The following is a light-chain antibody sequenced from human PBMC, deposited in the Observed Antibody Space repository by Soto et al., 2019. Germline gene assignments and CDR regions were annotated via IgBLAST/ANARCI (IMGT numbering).Light chain of an antibody. J-gene: IGKJ2*01. CDR2: KIS. V-gene: IGKV2-24*01. Sequence: DIVMTQTPLSSPVTLGQPASISCRSSQSLVHSDGNTYLNWLQQRPGQPPRVLIYKISTRFSGVPDRFSGSGAGTDFTLKISRVEAEDVGVYYCMQATQFPHTFGQGTKLGIK. CDR3: MQATQFPHT. CDR1: QSLVHSDGNTY.